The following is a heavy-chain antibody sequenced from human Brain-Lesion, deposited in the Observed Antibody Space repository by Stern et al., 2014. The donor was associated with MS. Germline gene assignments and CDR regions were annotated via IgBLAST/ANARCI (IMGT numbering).Heavy chain of an antibody. CDR3: ARGERWFDS. V-gene: IGHV3-74*02. CDR2: VNNDGRRT. Sequence: EVHLVESGGGLVQPGGSLRLSCAASGFTFSNYWMHSVRQAPGKGLVWVSRVNNDGRRTSYADSVKGRFTMSRDNAKNTLYLQMNSLRVEDTAIYYCARGERWFDSWGQGTLVTVSS. J-gene: IGHJ5*01. D-gene: IGHD3-10*01. CDR1: GFTFSNYW.